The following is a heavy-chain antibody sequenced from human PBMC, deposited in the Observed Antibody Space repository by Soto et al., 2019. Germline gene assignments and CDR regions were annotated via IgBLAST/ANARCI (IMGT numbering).Heavy chain of an antibody. CDR3: ARGQEAIVATH. CDR1: GGSFSGYY. CDR2: IKDGGNT. D-gene: IGHD5-12*01. Sequence: QVQLQQWGAGLLKPSETLSLTCAVYGGSFSGYYWSWIRQPPGKGLEWIGEIKDGGNTNYSPSLKSRVTISADTSKDQFSLKLNSVTAADTAVYYRARGQEAIVATHWDQGTLVTVSS. V-gene: IGHV4-34*01. J-gene: IGHJ4*02.